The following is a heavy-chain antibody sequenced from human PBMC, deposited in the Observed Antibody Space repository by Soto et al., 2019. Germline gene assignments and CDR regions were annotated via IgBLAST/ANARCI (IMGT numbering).Heavy chain of an antibody. V-gene: IGHV4-59*01. CDR2: IYYTGST. CDR3: ARVDSSASYFDS. J-gene: IGHJ4*02. CDR1: GGSISSYY. D-gene: IGHD3-22*01. Sequence: SETLSLTCTVSGGSISSYYWSWIRQPPGKGLEWIAYIYYTGSTNYNPSLKSRVTLSADTSKNQFSLNLSSVTAADTAMYYCARVDSSASYFDSWGQGTLVTVSS.